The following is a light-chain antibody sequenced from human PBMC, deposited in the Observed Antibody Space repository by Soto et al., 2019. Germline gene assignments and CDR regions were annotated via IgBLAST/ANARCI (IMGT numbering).Light chain of an antibody. Sequence: QSVLTQPASVSGSPGQSITISCTGTRRDVGGYNYVSWYQQQSGKAPKLRIHEGSNRPSGVSNRFSGSKSGNTASLTISAPQDDDEADYYCSSYTSSRAYVFGIGTKATV. V-gene: IGLV2-14*01. CDR3: SSYTSSRAYV. CDR2: EGS. J-gene: IGLJ1*01. CDR1: RRDVGGYNY.